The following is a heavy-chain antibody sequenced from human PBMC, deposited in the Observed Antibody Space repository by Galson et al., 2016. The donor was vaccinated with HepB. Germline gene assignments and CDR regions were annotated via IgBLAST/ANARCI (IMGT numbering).Heavy chain of an antibody. CDR1: GFTFSSFA. Sequence: SLRLSCAASGFTFSSFAMTWVRQAPEKGLEWVSVISGNGGKTDYADSVKGRFTISRDNSRNTVHLQMNTLRAEDTGVYYCAKDQEFFSSPQDCWGQGTPVTVSS. J-gene: IGHJ4*02. CDR3: AKDQEFFSSPQDC. V-gene: IGHV3-23*01. CDR2: ISGNGGKT. D-gene: IGHD3-10*01.